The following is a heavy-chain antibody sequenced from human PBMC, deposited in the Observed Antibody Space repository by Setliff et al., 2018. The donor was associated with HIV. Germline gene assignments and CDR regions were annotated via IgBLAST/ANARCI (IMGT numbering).Heavy chain of an antibody. J-gene: IGHJ4*02. V-gene: IGHV3-21*01. Sequence: PGESLKISCAASGFNFRTYSMNWVRQAPGKGLEWVASISSSTAAIDYADSVKGRFAISRDNTGNSLYLQMNSLRVEDTAVYYCAKDRYYDSSGSPFDYWGQGTLITVSS. CDR1: GFNFRTYS. CDR3: AKDRYYDSSGSPFDY. D-gene: IGHD3-22*01. CDR2: ISSSTAAI.